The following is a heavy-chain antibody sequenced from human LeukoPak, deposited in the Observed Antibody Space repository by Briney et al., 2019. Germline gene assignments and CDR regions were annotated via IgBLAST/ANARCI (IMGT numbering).Heavy chain of an antibody. J-gene: IGHJ4*02. D-gene: IGHD3-22*01. Sequence: ASVTVSCTASGYTFTSYGISWVRQAPGQGLEWMGWISAYNGNTNYAQKLQGRVTMTTDTSTSTAYMELRSLRSDDTAVYYCARDTYYYDSSGYYYKVSLDYWGQGTLVTVSS. CDR2: ISAYNGNT. CDR1: GYTFTSYG. V-gene: IGHV1-18*01. CDR3: ARDTYYYDSSGYYYKVSLDY.